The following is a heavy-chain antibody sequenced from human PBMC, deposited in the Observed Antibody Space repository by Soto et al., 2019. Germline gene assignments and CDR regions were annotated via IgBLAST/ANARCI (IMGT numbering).Heavy chain of an antibody. CDR2: INGYNYKT. Sequence: QVQLVQSGAEVKKPGASVKVSCKASDYTFSSYGISWVRQAPGQGLEWMGWINGYNYKTNFAQKFQGRVTMTTDTPTSTAYMELRSLTSDDTAVYYCARRQGYNYGYYFDYWGQGTLVTVSS. V-gene: IGHV1-18*01. D-gene: IGHD5-18*01. J-gene: IGHJ4*02. CDR3: ARRQGYNYGYYFDY. CDR1: DYTFSSYG.